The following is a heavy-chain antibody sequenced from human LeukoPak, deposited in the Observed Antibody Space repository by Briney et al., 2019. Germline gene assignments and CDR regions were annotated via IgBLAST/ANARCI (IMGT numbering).Heavy chain of an antibody. J-gene: IGHJ4*02. CDR3: ARFSTGYYSHFDS. CDR2: IYPSDSDT. CDR1: GYSFTSHW. V-gene: IGHV5-51*01. D-gene: IGHD3/OR15-3a*01. Sequence: GESLKISCKTSGYSFTSHWIAWVRQMPGKGLEWMGTIYPSDSDTRYSPSFQGQVTISADESISTAFLQWNSLKASDTAMYYCARFSTGYYSHFDSWGQGTLVTVSS.